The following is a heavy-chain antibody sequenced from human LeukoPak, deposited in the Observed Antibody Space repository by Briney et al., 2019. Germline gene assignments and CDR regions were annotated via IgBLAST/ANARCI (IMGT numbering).Heavy chain of an antibody. J-gene: IGHJ6*02. CDR2: MNPNSGNT. Sequence: GASVKVSCKASGYTFTSYDINWVRQATGQGLEWMGWMNPNSGNTGYAQKFQGRVTMTRNTSISTAYMELSSLRSEDTAVYYCARDNSNYYYGSGSYYKRIKGSDYGMDVWGQGTTVTVSS. V-gene: IGHV1-8*01. CDR1: GYTFTSYD. D-gene: IGHD3-10*01. CDR3: ARDNSNYYYGSGSYYKRIKGSDYGMDV.